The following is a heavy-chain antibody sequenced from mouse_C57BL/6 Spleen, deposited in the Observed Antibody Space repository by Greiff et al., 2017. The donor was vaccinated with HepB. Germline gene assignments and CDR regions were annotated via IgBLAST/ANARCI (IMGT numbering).Heavy chain of an antibody. Sequence: VQLQQSGPELVKPGASVKISCKASGYTFTDYYMNWVKQSHGKSLEWIGDINPNNGGNSYNQKLKGKATFTVNKYSSTAYLELRSLASEDSAVYNYAIRIYYDYDEVWGTGTTVTVSS. CDR2: INPNNGGN. CDR3: AIRIYYDYDEV. V-gene: IGHV1-26*01. J-gene: IGHJ1*03. CDR1: GYTFTDYY. D-gene: IGHD2-4*01.